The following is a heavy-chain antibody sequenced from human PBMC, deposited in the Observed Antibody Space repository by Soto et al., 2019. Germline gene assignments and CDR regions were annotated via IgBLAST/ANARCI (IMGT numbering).Heavy chain of an antibody. D-gene: IGHD3-9*01. CDR1: GGTFSSYS. CDR2: IIPIFGTA. CDR3: ARAEEYDILPGYYYYFDY. V-gene: IGHV1-69*13. J-gene: IGHJ4*02. Sequence: SVKVSCKASGGTFSSYSISWVRQAPGQGLEWMGGIIPIFGTANYAQKFQGRVTITADESTSTAYMELSSLRSEDTAVYYCARAEEYDILPGYYYYFDYWGQGTLVTVSS.